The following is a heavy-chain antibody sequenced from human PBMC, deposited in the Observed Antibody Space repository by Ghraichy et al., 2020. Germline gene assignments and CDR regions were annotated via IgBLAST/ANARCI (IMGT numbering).Heavy chain of an antibody. V-gene: IGHV3-48*02. Sequence: GGSLRLSCAASGFTFSSYSMNWVRQAPGKGLEWVSYISSSSSTIYYADSVKGRFTISRDNAKNSLYLQMNSLRDEDTAVYYCASGTYYYDSSGYYEGGFDYWGQGTLVTVSS. CDR1: GFTFSSYS. J-gene: IGHJ4*02. CDR2: ISSSSSTI. D-gene: IGHD3-22*01. CDR3: ASGTYYYDSSGYYEGGFDY.